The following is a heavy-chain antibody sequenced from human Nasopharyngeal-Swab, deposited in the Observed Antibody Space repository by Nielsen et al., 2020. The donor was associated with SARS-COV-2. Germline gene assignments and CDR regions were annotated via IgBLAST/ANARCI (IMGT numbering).Heavy chain of an antibody. D-gene: IGHD3-3*01. V-gene: IGHV1-18*01. Sequence: VSCQASRCSFRHYGINWVRQAPGQGLEWMGWISVYNADTNYAQKLQGRVSMTTDTSTSTAYMELRSLRSDDTAVYYCARDIEEWLVVPSLSFDFWGQGTLVTVSS. CDR1: RCSFRHYG. CDR3: ARDIEEWLVVPSLSFDF. J-gene: IGHJ4*02. CDR2: ISVYNADT.